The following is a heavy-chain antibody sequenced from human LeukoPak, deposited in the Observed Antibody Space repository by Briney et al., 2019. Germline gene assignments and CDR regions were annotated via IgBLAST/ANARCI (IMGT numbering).Heavy chain of an antibody. CDR3: AGDLSRIKQRVTHSPPPPEWEQDAFDI. CDR1: GGSFSGYY. CDR2: INHSGST. J-gene: IGHJ3*02. V-gene: IGHV4-34*01. D-gene: IGHD1-26*01. Sequence: PSETLSLTCAVYGGSFSGYYWSWIRQPPGKGLEWIGEINHSGSTNYNPSLKSRVTMSVDTSKNQFSLKLTSVTAADTAMYYCAGDLSRIKQRVTHSPPPPEWEQDAFDIWGQGTMVTVSS.